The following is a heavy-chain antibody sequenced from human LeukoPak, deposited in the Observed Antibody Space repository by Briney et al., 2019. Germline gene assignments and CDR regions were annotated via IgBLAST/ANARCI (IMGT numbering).Heavy chain of an antibody. CDR2: INPHSGGT. Sequence: ASVKVSCKASGYTFTGYYIHWVRQAPGQGLEWMGWINPHSGGTNYAQKFQRGVTMTRDMSITTAYMELSSLRSDDTAVYYCARDVGEYCSSINCYASHYWGQGTLVTVSS. CDR1: GYTFTGYY. CDR3: ARDVGEYCSSINCYASHY. V-gene: IGHV1-2*02. J-gene: IGHJ4*02. D-gene: IGHD2-2*01.